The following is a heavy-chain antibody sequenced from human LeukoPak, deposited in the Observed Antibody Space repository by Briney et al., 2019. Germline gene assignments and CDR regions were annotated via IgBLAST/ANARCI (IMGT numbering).Heavy chain of an antibody. CDR3: NCYAPSHLDY. CDR2: TYHRGSP. D-gene: IGHD2-2*01. J-gene: IGHJ4*02. V-gene: IGHV4-30-4*01. CDR1: GGAISSGDYF. Sequence: PSETLSLTCTVSGGAISSGDYFWSWIRQPPGKALEWIAYTYHRGSPFYKSSLKSRVTTSVDTSKNQFSLKLSSMTAADTAVYCANCYAPSHLDYWGQGILVTVSS.